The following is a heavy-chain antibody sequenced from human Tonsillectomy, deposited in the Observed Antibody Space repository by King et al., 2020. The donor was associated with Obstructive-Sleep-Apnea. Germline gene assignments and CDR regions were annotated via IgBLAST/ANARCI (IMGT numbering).Heavy chain of an antibody. CDR2: IYSGGTT. CDR1: GLTVSSNY. Sequence: VQLVESGGGLVQPGGSLRLSCAASGLTVSSNYMSWVRQAPGKGLEWVSVIYSGGTTYYTDSVKGRFTIPRDNSKNKLYLQMNSLRAEDTAVYYCARSPASSDWYYFDYWGQGTLVTVSS. V-gene: IGHV3-66*01. J-gene: IGHJ4*02. D-gene: IGHD6-19*01. CDR3: ARSPASSDWYYFDY.